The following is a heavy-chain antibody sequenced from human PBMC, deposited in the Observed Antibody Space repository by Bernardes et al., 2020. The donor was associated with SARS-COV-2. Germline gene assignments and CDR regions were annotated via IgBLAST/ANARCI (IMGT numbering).Heavy chain of an antibody. CDR1: RFTFSNYA. J-gene: IGHJ4*02. D-gene: IGHD6-19*01. CDR2: ISGSGGSR. Sequence: GGSLRLSCAASRFTFSNYAMSWVRQAPGKGLEWVSGISGSGGSRYYADSVKGRFTISRDNSKNTLYLQMNSLTAEDTAVYYCAKDLAVAGTGGDGCHWGQGTLVTVSS. CDR3: AKDLAVAGTGGDGCH. V-gene: IGHV3-23*01.